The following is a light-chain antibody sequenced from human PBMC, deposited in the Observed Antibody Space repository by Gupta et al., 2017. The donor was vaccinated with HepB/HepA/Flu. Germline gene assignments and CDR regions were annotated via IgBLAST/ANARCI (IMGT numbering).Light chain of an antibody. V-gene: IGLV1-40*01. CDR1: SSNIGAGYA. Sequence: QSVLTQPPAGAAPPGLRPTISCTGRSSNIGAGYAVHWYQQLPGTAPKLLIYSNSKRPSGVPDRFAGSKSGTSASLAIRGLQADDEDDYCCQSYDSSLDVVFGGGTKLTVL. CDR2: SNS. CDR3: QSYDSSLDVV. J-gene: IGLJ2*01.